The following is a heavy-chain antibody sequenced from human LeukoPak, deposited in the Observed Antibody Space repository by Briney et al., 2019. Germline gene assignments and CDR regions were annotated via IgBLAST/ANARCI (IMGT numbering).Heavy chain of an antibody. J-gene: IGHJ4*02. CDR1: GGSFGSSPYY. V-gene: IGHV4-39*07. CDR3: ARGLNDSWTGENY. CDR2: ISYSGRT. D-gene: IGHD3-3*01. Sequence: SETLSLTCTVSGGSFGSSPYYWGWIRQPPGKGLEYIGIISYSGRTYYSPSLKSRVTISVDTSKNQFSLKVNSVTAADTAVYYCARGLNDSWTGENYWGQGTLVTVSS.